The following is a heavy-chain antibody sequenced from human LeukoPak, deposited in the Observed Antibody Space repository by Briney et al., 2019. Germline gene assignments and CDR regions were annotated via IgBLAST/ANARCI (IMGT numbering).Heavy chain of an antibody. CDR3: AREGEWELVVDY. CDR1: GSTFSSYE. J-gene: IGHJ4*02. D-gene: IGHD1-26*01. CDR2: ISSSGSTI. V-gene: IGHV3-48*03. Sequence: PGGSLRLSCAASGSTFSSYEMNWVRQAPGKGLEWVSYISSSGSTIYYADSVKGRFTISRDNAKNSLYLQMNSLRAEDTAVYYCAREGEWELVVDYWGQGTLVTVSS.